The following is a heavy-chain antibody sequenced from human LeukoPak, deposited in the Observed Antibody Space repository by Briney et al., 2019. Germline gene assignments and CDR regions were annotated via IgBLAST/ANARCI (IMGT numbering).Heavy chain of an antibody. CDR3: ARDLQIVATFDY. V-gene: IGHV1-2*02. D-gene: IGHD5-12*01. CDR1: GYTFTSYG. Sequence: GASVKVSCKASGYTFTSYGISWVRQAPGQGLEWMGWINPNSGGTNYAQKFQGRVTMTRDTSISTAYMELSRLRSDDTAVYYCARDLQIVATFDYWGQGTLVTVSS. CDR2: INPNSGGT. J-gene: IGHJ4*02.